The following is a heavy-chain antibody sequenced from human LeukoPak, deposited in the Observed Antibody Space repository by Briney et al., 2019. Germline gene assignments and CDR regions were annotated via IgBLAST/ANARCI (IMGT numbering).Heavy chain of an antibody. Sequence: SETLSLTCTLSGGSISSYYWSWIRQPAGKGLEWIGRIYTSGSTNYNPSLKSRVTMSVDTSKNQFSLKLSSVTAADTAVYYCASEDYYGSGSQYWGQGTLVTVSS. V-gene: IGHV4-4*07. D-gene: IGHD3-10*01. CDR2: IYTSGST. J-gene: IGHJ4*02. CDR1: GGSISSYY. CDR3: ASEDYYGSGSQY.